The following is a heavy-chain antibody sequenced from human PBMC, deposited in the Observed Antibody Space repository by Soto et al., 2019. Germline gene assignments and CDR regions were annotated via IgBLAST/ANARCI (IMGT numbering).Heavy chain of an antibody. J-gene: IGHJ6*02. CDR2: INHSGST. V-gene: IGHV4-34*01. CDR1: GGSFSGYY. D-gene: IGHD5-12*01. Sequence: SETLSLTCAVYGGSFSGYYWSWIRRPPGKGLEWIGEINHSGSTNYNPSLKSRVTISVDTSKNQFSLKLSSVTAADTAVYYCAVLVAKGRYGMDVWGQGTTVTVSS. CDR3: AVLVAKGRYGMDV.